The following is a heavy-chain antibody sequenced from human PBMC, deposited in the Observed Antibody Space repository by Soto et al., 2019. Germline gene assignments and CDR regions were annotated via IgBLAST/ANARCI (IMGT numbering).Heavy chain of an antibody. CDR1: GFTFSSYE. Sequence: PGGSLRLSCAASGFTFSSYEMNWVRQAPGKGLEWVSYISSRGSTIHYADSTKGRFIISRDNARNSLYLEMDSLRAEDTALYYCARDVGGVGRDFYYYYGMDVWGQGTTVTVSS. D-gene: IGHD2-2*01. J-gene: IGHJ6*02. CDR2: ISSRGSTI. V-gene: IGHV3-48*03. CDR3: ARDVGGVGRDFYYYYGMDV.